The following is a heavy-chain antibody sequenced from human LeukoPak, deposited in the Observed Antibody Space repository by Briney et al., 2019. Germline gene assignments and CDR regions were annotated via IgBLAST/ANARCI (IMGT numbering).Heavy chain of an antibody. CDR3: AKTNAPDNWFDP. CDR1: GGSISSGTSS. J-gene: IGHJ5*02. Sequence: SETLSLTCTVSGGSISSGTSSWSWIRQHPGKGLEWLGYIFDSGYSYYNPSLKSRLSMSVDTSKNRFSLTLSSVTAADTAIYYCAKTNAPDNWFDPWGQGTLVTVSS. CDR2: IFDSGYS. V-gene: IGHV4-31*03.